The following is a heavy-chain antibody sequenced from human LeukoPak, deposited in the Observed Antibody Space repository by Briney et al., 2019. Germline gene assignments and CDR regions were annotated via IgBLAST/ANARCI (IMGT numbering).Heavy chain of an antibody. CDR1: GFTFSNHW. CDR2: IKQDGSEK. CDR3: ARAGPRYAFDI. Sequence: GGSLRLSCVASGFTFSNHWTNWVRQAPGQGLEWVANIKQDGSEKYYVSSVKGRFTISRANAKNTLFLQMNCLRGEDSAVYHCARAGPRYAFDIWGQGTMVTVSS. V-gene: IGHV3-7*04. J-gene: IGHJ3*02. D-gene: IGHD1-1*01.